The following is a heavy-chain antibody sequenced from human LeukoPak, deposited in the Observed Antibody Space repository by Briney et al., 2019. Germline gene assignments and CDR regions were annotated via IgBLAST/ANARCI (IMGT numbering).Heavy chain of an antibody. V-gene: IGHV1-18*01. J-gene: IGHJ5*02. CDR2: ISAYNGNT. Sequence: APVKVSCKASGYTFTSYGISWVRQAPGQGLEWMGWISAYNGNTNYAQKLQGRVAMTTDTSTSTAYMELRSLRSDDTAVYYCARLLYDFWSGYYLNWFDPWGQGTLVTVSS. CDR1: GYTFTSYG. D-gene: IGHD3-3*01. CDR3: ARLLYDFWSGYYLNWFDP.